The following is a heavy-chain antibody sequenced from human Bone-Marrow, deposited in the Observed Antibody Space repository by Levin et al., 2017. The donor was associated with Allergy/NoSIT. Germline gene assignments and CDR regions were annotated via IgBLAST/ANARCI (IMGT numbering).Heavy chain of an antibody. CDR2: IYSGGTT. V-gene: IGHV3-53*01. D-gene: IGHD3-16*01. CDR3: ASSVQDLIDGY. Sequence: GGSLRLSCAASGFTVSSNYMSWVRQAPGKGLEWVSVIYSGGTTYYADSAKGRFTISSDNSKNTLYLQMNSLRAEDTAVYCCASSVQDLIDGYWGPGTLVTVSS. J-gene: IGHJ4*02. CDR1: GFTVSSNY.